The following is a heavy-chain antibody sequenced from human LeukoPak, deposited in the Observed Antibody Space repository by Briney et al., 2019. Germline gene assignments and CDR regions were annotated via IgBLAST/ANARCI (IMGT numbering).Heavy chain of an antibody. CDR1: GFTFSSYW. D-gene: IGHD2/OR15-2a*01. CDR3: ARIVPGIVQPQNAFDI. Sequence: GGSLRLSCAGSGFTFSSYWVRWVRQAPGKGLEWVANIKQDESEKYSVDSVRGRFTISRDNAKNSLYLQMNSLRADDTAVYYCARIVPGIVQPQNAFDIWGQGTVVTVSS. V-gene: IGHV3-7*01. J-gene: IGHJ3*02. CDR2: IKQDESEK.